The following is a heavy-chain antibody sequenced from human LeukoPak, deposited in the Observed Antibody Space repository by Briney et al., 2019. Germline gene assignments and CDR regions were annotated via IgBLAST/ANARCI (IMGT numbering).Heavy chain of an antibody. Sequence: GGSLRLSCAASGFTFSSYGMHWVRQAPGKGLEWVAVISYDGSNKYYADSVKGRSTISRDNSKNTLYLQMNSLRAEDTAVYYCAKEGGSRYYFDYWGQGTLVTVSS. CDR2: ISYDGSNK. J-gene: IGHJ4*02. D-gene: IGHD3-16*01. V-gene: IGHV3-30*18. CDR3: AKEGGSRYYFDY. CDR1: GFTFSSYG.